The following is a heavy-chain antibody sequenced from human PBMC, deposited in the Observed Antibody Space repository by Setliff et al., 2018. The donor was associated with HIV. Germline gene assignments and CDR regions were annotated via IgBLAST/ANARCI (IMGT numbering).Heavy chain of an antibody. J-gene: IGHJ6*02. D-gene: IGHD1-26*01. CDR3: ARRSIVGVARGFYYYNLDV. V-gene: IGHV4-61*02. CDR2: IHTTGST. Sequence: PSETLSLTCTVSDGSISSGSYYGSWIRQPAGKGLEFIGRIHTTGSTNYSPSLKSRVTISIDTSKNQFYMSLTSVTAADTAVYYCARRSIVGVARGFYYYNLDVWGQGTTVTVSS. CDR1: DGSISSGSYY.